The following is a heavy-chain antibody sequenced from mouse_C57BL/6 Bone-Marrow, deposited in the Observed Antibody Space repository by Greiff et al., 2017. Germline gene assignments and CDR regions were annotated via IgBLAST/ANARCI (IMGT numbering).Heavy chain of an antibody. CDR3: ARLRYYDGSSCGWFAY. CDR1: GFTFSSYG. D-gene: IGHD1-1*01. CDR2: ISSGGSYT. J-gene: IGHJ3*01. V-gene: IGHV5-6*01. Sequence: EVQGVESGGDLVKPGGSLKLSCAASGFTFSSYGMSWVRQTPDKRLEWVATISSGGSYTYYPDSVKGRFTISRDNAKNTLYLQMSSLKSEDTAMYYCARLRYYDGSSCGWFAYGGQGTLVTVSA.